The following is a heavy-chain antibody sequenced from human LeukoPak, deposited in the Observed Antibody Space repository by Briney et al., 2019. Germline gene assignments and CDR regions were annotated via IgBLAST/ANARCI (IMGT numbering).Heavy chain of an antibody. CDR2: INPSGGST. Sequence: ASVKVSCKASGYTFTSNYIHWVRQAPGQGLEWMGIINPSGGSTSYAQKFQGRVTMTRDTSTSTVYMELSSLRSEDTAVYYCARGVVVTAIDYYYYGMDVWGQGTTVTVSS. CDR1: GYTFTSNY. CDR3: ARGVVVTAIDYYYYGMDV. J-gene: IGHJ6*02. V-gene: IGHV1-46*01. D-gene: IGHD2-21*02.